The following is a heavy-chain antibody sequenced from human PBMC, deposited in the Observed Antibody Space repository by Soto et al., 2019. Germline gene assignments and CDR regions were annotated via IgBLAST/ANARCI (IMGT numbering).Heavy chain of an antibody. V-gene: IGHV4-59*02. Sequence: QVQLQESGPGLVKPSETLSLTCTVSGGSVSPYYWSWIRQSPGKGLEWIGNIRYSGSTDYNPSLKSRVTISIDTSTNQFSLKLTSVTAADKALYYCAKGGTSSLPFDYWGQGTLVTVSS. CDR2: IRYSGST. CDR1: GGSVSPYY. D-gene: IGHD2-2*01. CDR3: AKGGTSSLPFDY. J-gene: IGHJ4*02.